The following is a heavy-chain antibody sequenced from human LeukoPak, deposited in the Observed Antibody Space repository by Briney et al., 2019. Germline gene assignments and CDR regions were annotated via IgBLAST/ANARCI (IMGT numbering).Heavy chain of an antibody. CDR2: VRSSGSS. D-gene: IGHD2-8*02. V-gene: IGHV4-61*01. CDR3: ARGVLVGATGHHFAY. J-gene: IGHJ4*02. Sequence: SETLSLTCTVSGASVSSSSYYWSWIRQPPGEGLEWLGYVRSSGSSNYNPSLKSRVAILVDTPKNQFTLKLSSVTAADTAVYYCARGVLVGATGHHFAYWGQGTLVTVSS. CDR1: GASVSSSSYY.